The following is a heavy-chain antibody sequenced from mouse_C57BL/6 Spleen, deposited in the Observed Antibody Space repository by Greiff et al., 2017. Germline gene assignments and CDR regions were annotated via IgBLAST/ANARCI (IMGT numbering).Heavy chain of an antibody. CDR1: GYTFTSYW. CDR3: ARGGYYGYFDV. V-gene: IGHV1-69*01. J-gene: IGHJ1*03. D-gene: IGHD2-2*01. CDR2: IDPSDSYT. Sequence: QVQLQQPGAELVMPGASVKLSCKASGYTFTSYWMHWVKQRPGQGLEWIGEIDPSDSYTNYNQKFKGKSTLTVDKSSSTAYMQLSSLTSEDSAVYYCARGGYYGYFDVWGTGTRATVSS.